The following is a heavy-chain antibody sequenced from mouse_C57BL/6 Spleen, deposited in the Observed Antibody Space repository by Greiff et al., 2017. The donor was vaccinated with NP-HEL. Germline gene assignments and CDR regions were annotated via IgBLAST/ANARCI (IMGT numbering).Heavy chain of an antibody. Sequence: VKLMESGPGLVQPSQSLSITCTVSGFSLTSYGVHWVRQSPGKGLEWLGVIWSGGSTDYNPAFISRLSISKDNSKSQVFFKMNSLQADDTAIYYCARSYYGSSLDYWGQGTTLTVSS. CDR2: IWSGGST. CDR1: GFSLTSYG. CDR3: ARSYYGSSLDY. V-gene: IGHV2-2*01. D-gene: IGHD1-1*01. J-gene: IGHJ2*01.